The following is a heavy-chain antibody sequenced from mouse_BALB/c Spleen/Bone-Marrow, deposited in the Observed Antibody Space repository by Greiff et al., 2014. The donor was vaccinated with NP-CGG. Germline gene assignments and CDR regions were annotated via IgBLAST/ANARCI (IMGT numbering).Heavy chain of an antibody. CDR2: IDPEIGNT. J-gene: IGHJ2*01. V-gene: IGHV14-1*02. D-gene: IGHD4-1*01. CDR1: GFNIKDYF. CDR3: ARLFGTRDFDY. Sequence: EVKLMESGAELVRPGALVKLSCKASGFNIKDYFMHWVKQRPEQGLEWIGWIDPEIGNTLYDPKFQGKASITADTSSYTAYLQLSSLTSEDTAVYYCARLFGTRDFDYWGQGTTLTVSS.